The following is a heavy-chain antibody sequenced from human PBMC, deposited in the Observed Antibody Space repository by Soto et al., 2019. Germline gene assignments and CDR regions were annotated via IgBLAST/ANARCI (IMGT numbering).Heavy chain of an antibody. D-gene: IGHD4-17*01. CDR1: GGSINSDGYY. V-gene: IGHV4-31*03. Sequence: QVQLQESGPGLVKPSQTLSLTCTVSGGSINSDGYYWSWLRHHPGKGLEWLGYIYYSGTTYYNPSLKSRISISVDTTKNQLSLRLSAVTAADTALYYCARVTGDDGYFYGMDVWGQGTTVTVSS. CDR2: IYYSGTT. J-gene: IGHJ6*02. CDR3: ARVTGDDGYFYGMDV.